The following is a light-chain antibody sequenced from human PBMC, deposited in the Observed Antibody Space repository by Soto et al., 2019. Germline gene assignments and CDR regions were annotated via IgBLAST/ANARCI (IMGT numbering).Light chain of an antibody. J-gene: IGKJ3*01. Sequence: DLQLTQSPSSLAASVGDRVTISCRASQGISNYLAWYQQKPGKAPKRLIYATSTLQSGVSSRFTGSRSGTDFTLTISSLQPEDVATEYCPKYNCPPFTFGPGTKVFI. CDR2: ATS. CDR1: QGISNY. CDR3: PKYNCPPFT. V-gene: IGKV1-27*01.